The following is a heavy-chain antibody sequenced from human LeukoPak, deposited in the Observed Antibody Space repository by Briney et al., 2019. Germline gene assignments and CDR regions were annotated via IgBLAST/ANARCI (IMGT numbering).Heavy chain of an antibody. V-gene: IGHV4-59*01. CDR3: ARLPPSHLGYFDY. CDR2: IYYRGSA. Sequence: SETLSLNCTVSGVSITDYYWSWFRQPPGQGLEWIGYIYYRGSAIYTPSLKSRVTISLDTSKNQFSLKLSSVTAADTAVYYCARLPPSHLGYFDYWGQGTLVTVSS. J-gene: IGHJ4*02. CDR1: GVSITDYY. D-gene: IGHD3-3*02.